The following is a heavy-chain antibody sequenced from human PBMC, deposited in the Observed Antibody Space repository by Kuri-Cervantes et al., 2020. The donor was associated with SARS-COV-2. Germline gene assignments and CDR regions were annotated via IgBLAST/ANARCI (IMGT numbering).Heavy chain of an antibody. CDR2: IGPSGTTK. J-gene: IGHJ6*03. D-gene: IGHD3-9*01. Sequence: GSLKISCTASGFIFSDYYMTWIRQAPGKGLEWVSNIGPSGTTKYYADSVKGRFTISRDNAKNSLYLQMSSLRAEDTAVYYCARVQRGYDILTGPTHYYYYMDVWGKGTTVTVSS. V-gene: IGHV3-11*04. CDR3: ARVQRGYDILTGPTHYYYYMDV. CDR1: GFIFSDYY.